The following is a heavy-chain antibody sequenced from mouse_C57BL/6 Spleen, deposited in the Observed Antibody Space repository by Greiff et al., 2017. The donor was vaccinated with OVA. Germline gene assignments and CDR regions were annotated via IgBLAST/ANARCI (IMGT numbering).Heavy chain of an antibody. CDR1: GYTFTDYY. CDR3: ARDWALDY. J-gene: IGHJ2*01. D-gene: IGHD4-1*01. V-gene: IGHV1-76*01. CDR2: IYPGSGNT. Sequence: VKLMESGAELVRPGASVKLSCKASGYTFTDYYINWVKQRPGQGLEWIARIYPGSGNTYYNEKFKGKATLTAEKSSSTAYMQLSSLTSEDSAVYFCARDWALDYWGQGTTLTVSS.